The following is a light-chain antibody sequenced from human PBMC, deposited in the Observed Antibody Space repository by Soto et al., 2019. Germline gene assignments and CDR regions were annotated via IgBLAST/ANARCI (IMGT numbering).Light chain of an antibody. Sequence: QSALTQPASVSGSPGQSITISCTGTSSDIGSYSLVSWYQQHPGKAPKVMIYEVSKRPSGISNRFTGSKSGNTASLTISGLQAEDEAEYYCSSYAGGNYFIVLFGGGTKLTVL. V-gene: IGLV2-23*02. CDR3: SSYAGGNYFIVL. J-gene: IGLJ2*01. CDR1: SSDIGSYSL. CDR2: EVS.